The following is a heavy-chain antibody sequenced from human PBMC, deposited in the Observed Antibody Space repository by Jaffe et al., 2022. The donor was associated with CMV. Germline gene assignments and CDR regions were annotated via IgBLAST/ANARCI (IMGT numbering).Heavy chain of an antibody. CDR1: GFTFSSYA. Sequence: EVQLVESGGGLVQPGGSLRLSCAASGFTFSSYAMSWVRQAPGKGLEWVSAISGSGGSTYYADSVKGRFTISRDNSKNTLYLQMNSLRAEDTAVYYCASPGYYYDSSGYYYVRSFDYWGQGTLVTVSS. J-gene: IGHJ4*02. CDR2: ISGSGGST. CDR3: ASPGYYYDSSGYYYVRSFDY. V-gene: IGHV3-23*04. D-gene: IGHD3-22*01.